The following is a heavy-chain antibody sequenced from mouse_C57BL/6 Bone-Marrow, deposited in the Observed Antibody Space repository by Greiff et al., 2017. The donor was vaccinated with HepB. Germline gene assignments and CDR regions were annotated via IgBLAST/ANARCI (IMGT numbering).Heavy chain of an antibody. CDR1: GYSITSGYY. CDR3: AREELLDYAMDY. Sequence: VQLKESGPGLVKPSQSLSLTCSVTGYSITSGYYWNWIRQFPGNKLEWMGYISYDGSNNYNPSLKNRISITRDTSKNQFFLKLNSVTTEDTATYYCAREELLDYAMDYWGQGTSVTVSS. J-gene: IGHJ4*01. V-gene: IGHV3-6*01. D-gene: IGHD1-1*01. CDR2: ISYDGSN.